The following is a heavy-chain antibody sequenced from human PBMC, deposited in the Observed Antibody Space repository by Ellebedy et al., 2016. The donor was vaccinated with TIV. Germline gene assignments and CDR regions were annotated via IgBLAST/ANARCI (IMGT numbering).Heavy chain of an antibody. J-gene: IGHJ4*02. Sequence: GESLKISCAASGFTFSSSWVHWVRQVPGKGLVWVARINGDGSNIGYADSVKGRFTISRDNAKSTLYLQMNSLRAEDTAVYYCARAPYNWNGPFDYWGQGTLVTVSS. V-gene: IGHV3-74*01. D-gene: IGHD1-20*01. CDR3: ARAPYNWNGPFDY. CDR1: GFTFSSSW. CDR2: INGDGSNI.